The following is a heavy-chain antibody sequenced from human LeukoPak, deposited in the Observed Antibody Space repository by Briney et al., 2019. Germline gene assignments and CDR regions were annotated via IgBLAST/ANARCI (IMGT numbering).Heavy chain of an antibody. V-gene: IGHV3-23*01. J-gene: IGHJ4*02. CDR1: GFTFSSYA. D-gene: IGHD3-22*01. CDR2: ISGSGGST. Sequence: GGSLRLSCAASGFTFSSYAMSWVRQAPGKGLEWVSAISGSGGSTYYADSVKGRFTISRDNSKNTLYLQMNSLRAEDTAAYYCAKEELLLSDSSGYGYWGQGTLVTVSS. CDR3: AKEELLLSDSSGYGY.